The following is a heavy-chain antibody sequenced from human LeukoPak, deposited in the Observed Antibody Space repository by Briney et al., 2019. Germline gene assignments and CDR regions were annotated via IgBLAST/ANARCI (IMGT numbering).Heavy chain of an antibody. J-gene: IGHJ3*02. CDR3: ARDLDYYDSRGYYYDAFDI. D-gene: IGHD3-22*01. Sequence: GGSLRLSCAASGFTFSNYWMIWIRQAPGKGLEWVADIKQDGSAKYYVDSVQGRFTISRDNAKNSLYLQMNSLRAEDTAVYYCARDLDYYDSRGYYYDAFDIWGQGTMVTASS. CDR2: IKQDGSAK. V-gene: IGHV3-7*01. CDR1: GFTFSNYW.